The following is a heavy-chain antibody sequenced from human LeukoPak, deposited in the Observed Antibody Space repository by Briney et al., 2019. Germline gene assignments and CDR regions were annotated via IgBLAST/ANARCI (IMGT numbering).Heavy chain of an antibody. J-gene: IGHJ4*02. V-gene: IGHV4-31*03. D-gene: IGHD3-3*01. CDR3: ARGERYYDFWSGYGPIDY. CDR1: GGSISSGGYY. CDR2: MYNSGST. Sequence: SQTLSLTCTVSGGSISSGGYYWSWIRRHAGKGLEWIGYMYNSGSTYYNPSLKSRVTISVDTSKNQFSLKLSSVTAADTAVNYCARGERYYDFWSGYGPIDYWGQGTLVTVSS.